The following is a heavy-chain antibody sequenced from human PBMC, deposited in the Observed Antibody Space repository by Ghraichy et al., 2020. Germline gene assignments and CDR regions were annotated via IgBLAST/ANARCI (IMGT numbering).Heavy chain of an antibody. V-gene: IGHV4-59*01. CDR1: GGSISSYY. CDR3: ARALNYYYYGMDV. J-gene: IGHJ6*02. Sequence: TLSLTCTVSGGSISSYYWSWIRQPPGKGLEWIGYIYYSGSTNYNPSLKSRVTISVDTSKNQFSLKLSSVTAADTAVYYCARALNYYYYGMDVWGQGTTVTVSS. CDR2: IYYSGST. D-gene: IGHD3-16*02.